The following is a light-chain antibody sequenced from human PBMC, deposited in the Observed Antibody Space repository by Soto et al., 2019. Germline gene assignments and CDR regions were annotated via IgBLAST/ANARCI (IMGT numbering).Light chain of an antibody. CDR1: ENIASY. V-gene: IGKV1-39*01. J-gene: IGKJ1*01. CDR2: AAS. CDR3: QQSYSTPWT. Sequence: DIQMTQSPSSLSASVGDRVTITCRASENIASYLNWYQQKPGKAPTLLVYAASSLESGAPPRFSGTVSGTDFTLTITSLQPDDLATYFSQQSYSTPWTFGQGTKVEL.